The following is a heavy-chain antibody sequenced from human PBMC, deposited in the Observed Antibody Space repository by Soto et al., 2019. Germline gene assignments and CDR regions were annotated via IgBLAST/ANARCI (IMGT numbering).Heavy chain of an antibody. CDR2: IIPIFGTA. CDR1: GGTFSSYA. V-gene: IGHV1-69*01. J-gene: IGHJ4*02. Sequence: QVQLVQSGAEVKKPGSSVKVSFKASGGTFSSYAISWVRQAPGQGLEWMGGIIPIFGTANYAQKFQGRVTITADESTSTAYMELSSLRSEDTAVYYCTLYYYDSSGYYYRFDYWGQGTLVTVSS. CDR3: TLYYYDSSGYYYRFDY. D-gene: IGHD3-22*01.